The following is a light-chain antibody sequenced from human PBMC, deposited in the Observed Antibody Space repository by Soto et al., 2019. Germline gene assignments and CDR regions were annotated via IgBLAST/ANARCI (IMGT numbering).Light chain of an antibody. CDR1: SSNIGNNH. V-gene: IGLV1-51*01. CDR2: DND. Sequence: QSVLTQPPSVSAAPGQKVTVSCSGSSSNIGNNHVSWYQHLPGTAPKVLIYDNDKRPSGIPDRFSGSKSATSATLDITGLQTGDEADYYCGSWDRSLRGWVFGGGTKLTVL. J-gene: IGLJ3*02. CDR3: GSWDRSLRGWV.